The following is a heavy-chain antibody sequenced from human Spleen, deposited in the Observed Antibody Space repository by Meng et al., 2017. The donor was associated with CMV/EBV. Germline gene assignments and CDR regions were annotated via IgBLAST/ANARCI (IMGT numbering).Heavy chain of an antibody. D-gene: IGHD3-3*01. CDR2: INPDSGGT. J-gene: IGHJ6*02. CDR3: ARDLRFLGRSYGMDV. Sequence: ASVKVSCKASGYTFTSYYMHWVRQAPGQGLEWMGWINPDSGGTNYAQKFPGRVTMTSDTSISTAYMELSSLRSDDTAVYYCARDLRFLGRSYGMDVWGQGTTVTVSS. CDR1: GYTFTSYY. V-gene: IGHV1-2*02.